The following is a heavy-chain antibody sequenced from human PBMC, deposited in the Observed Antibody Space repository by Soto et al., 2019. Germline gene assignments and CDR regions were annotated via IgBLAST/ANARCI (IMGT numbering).Heavy chain of an antibody. Sequence: GGSLRLSCAASGFTFSSYGMHWVRQAPGKGLEWVAVISYDGSNKYYADPVKGRFTISRDNSKNTLYLQMNSLRAEDTAVYYCAKPSSSWELDYWGQGTLVTVSS. J-gene: IGHJ4*02. CDR2: ISYDGSNK. V-gene: IGHV3-30*18. CDR1: GFTFSSYG. CDR3: AKPSSSWELDY. D-gene: IGHD6-13*01.